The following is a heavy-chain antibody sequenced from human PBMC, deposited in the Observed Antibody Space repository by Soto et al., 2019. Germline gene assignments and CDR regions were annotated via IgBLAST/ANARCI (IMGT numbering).Heavy chain of an antibody. CDR3: ARESARALDY. CDR1: GFTFSSYA. V-gene: IGHV3-30-3*01. CDR2: ISYDGSNK. Sequence: PGGSLRLSCAASGFTFSSYAMHWVRQAPGKGLEWVAVISYDGSNKYYADSVKGRFTISRDNSKNTLYLQMNSLRAEDTAVYYCARESARALDYWGQGTLVTVSS. J-gene: IGHJ4*02.